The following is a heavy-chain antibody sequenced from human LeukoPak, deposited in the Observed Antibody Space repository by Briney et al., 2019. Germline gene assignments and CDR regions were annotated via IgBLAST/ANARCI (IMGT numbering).Heavy chain of an antibody. J-gene: IGHJ4*02. D-gene: IGHD6-6*01. V-gene: IGHV3-74*01. CDR1: GFTFSSYW. CDR3: ASWRAGSSPGLKDY. Sequence: GGSLRLSCVASGFTFSSYWIHWVRQAPGKGLVWVSRINGDGGSTDYADSVKGRFTISRDNAKNSLYLQMNSLRAEDTAVYYCASWRAGSSPGLKDYWGQGTLVTVSS. CDR2: INGDGGST.